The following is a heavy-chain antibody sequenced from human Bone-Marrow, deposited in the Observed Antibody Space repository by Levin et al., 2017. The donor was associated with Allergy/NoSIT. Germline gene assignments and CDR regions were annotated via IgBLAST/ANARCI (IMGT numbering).Heavy chain of an antibody. J-gene: IGHJ4*02. CDR2: IFPSDSDT. V-gene: IGHV5-51*01. CDR1: GYRFSDHW. CDR3: GRHDLAHTGHHYIDF. Sequence: GESLKISCKVSGYRFSDHWIGWVRQTPGKGLEWMGIIFPSDSDTKYSPSFQGHVTFSVDESINTAYLQWTSLKASDTAMYYCGRHDLAHTGHHYIDFWGQGTLVTVSS. D-gene: IGHD2-15*01.